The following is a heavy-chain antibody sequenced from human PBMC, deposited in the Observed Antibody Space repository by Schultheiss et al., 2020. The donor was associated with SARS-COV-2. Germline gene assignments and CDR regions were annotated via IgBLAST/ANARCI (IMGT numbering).Heavy chain of an antibody. Sequence: GESLKISCTASGFTFSSYAMSWVRQAPGKGLEWVSAISGSGGSTYYADSVKGRFTISRDNAKNSLYLQMNSLRAEDTAVYYCARAGSYSGYYYYMDVWGKGTTVTVSS. CDR2: ISGSGGST. CDR3: ARAGSYSGYYYYMDV. D-gene: IGHD1-26*01. V-gene: IGHV3-23*01. J-gene: IGHJ6*03. CDR1: GFTFSSYA.